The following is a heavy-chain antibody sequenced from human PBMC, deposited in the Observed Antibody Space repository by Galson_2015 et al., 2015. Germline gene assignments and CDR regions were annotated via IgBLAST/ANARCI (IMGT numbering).Heavy chain of an antibody. D-gene: IGHD2-15*01. CDR3: ASARRYCSGGSCYSPSSYYYYMDV. Sequence: LSLTCAVYGGSFSGYYWSWIRQPPGKGLEWIGEINHSGSANYNPSLKSRVTISVDTSKNQFSLKLSSVTAADTAVYYCASARRYCSGGSCYSPSSYYYYMDVWGKGTTVTVSS. V-gene: IGHV4-34*01. CDR2: INHSGSA. J-gene: IGHJ6*03. CDR1: GGSFSGYY.